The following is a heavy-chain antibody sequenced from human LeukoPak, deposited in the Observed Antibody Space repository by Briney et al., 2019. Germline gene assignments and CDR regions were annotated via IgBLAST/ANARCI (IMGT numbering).Heavy chain of an antibody. CDR3: ARSSLTGDRLGDAFDS. J-gene: IGHJ3*02. CDR1: GGSISSYF. CDR2: IYYSGST. V-gene: IGHV4-59*08. Sequence: SETLSLTCTVSGGSISSYFWSWIRQPPGKGLEWIGYIYYSGSTNYNPSLKSRVTISVDTSKNQFSLKLSSVTAADTAVYYCARSSLTGDRLGDAFDSWGQGTMVTVSS. D-gene: IGHD7-27*01.